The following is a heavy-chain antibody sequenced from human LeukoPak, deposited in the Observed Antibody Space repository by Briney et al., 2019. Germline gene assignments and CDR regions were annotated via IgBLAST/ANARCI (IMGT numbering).Heavy chain of an antibody. Sequence: GGSLRLSCAASGFTFSSHWMSWVRQAPGKGLEWVANIREDGTEIYYMDSVKGRFTISRDNAKNSLYLQMNSLRAEDTAVYYCARGVYSIDYWGQGTLVTVSS. CDR1: GFTFSSHW. CDR3: ARGVYSIDY. J-gene: IGHJ4*02. D-gene: IGHD2-15*01. V-gene: IGHV3-7*01. CDR2: IREDGTEI.